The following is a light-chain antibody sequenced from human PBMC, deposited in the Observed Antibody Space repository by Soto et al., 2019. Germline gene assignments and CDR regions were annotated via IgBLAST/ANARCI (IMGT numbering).Light chain of an antibody. CDR2: DAS. V-gene: IGKV3-11*01. CDR1: QSVSSY. Sequence: EIVLTQSPATLSLSPGERATLSCRASQSVSSYLAWYQQKPGQAPRLLIYDASNRATGIPARFSGSGSGTAFTLTISSLEPEDFAVYYCQQRSNCPRFTFGPGTKVHIK. CDR3: QQRSNCPRFT. J-gene: IGKJ3*01.